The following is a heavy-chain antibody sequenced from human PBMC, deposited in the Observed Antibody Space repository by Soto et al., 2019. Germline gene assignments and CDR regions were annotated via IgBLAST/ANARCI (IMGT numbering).Heavy chain of an antibody. CDR1: GYTFTGYY. CDR3: ARDLSDSSSWYRLDY. CDR2: INPNSGGT. Sequence: QVQLVQSGAEVKKPGASVKVSCKASGYTFTGYYMHWVRQAPGQGLEWMGWINPNSGGTNYAQKFQGWVTMTRDTSISTAYMELSRLRSDDTAVYYCARDLSDSSSWYRLDYWGQGTLVTVSS. V-gene: IGHV1-2*04. D-gene: IGHD6-13*01. J-gene: IGHJ4*02.